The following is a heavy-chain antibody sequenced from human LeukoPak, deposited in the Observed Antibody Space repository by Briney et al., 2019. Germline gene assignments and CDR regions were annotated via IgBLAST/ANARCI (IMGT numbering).Heavy chain of an antibody. V-gene: IGHV3-21*01. D-gene: IGHD3-16*02. CDR2: ISSSSSYI. Sequence: PGGSLRLSCAASGFTFSSYSMNWVRQAPGKGLEWVSSISSSSSYIYYADSVKGRFTISRDNAKNSLYLQMNSLRAEDTAVYYCARDNTMYYDYVWGSYPDYWGQGTLVTVSS. CDR3: ARDNTMYYDYVWGSYPDY. CDR1: GFTFSSYS. J-gene: IGHJ4*02.